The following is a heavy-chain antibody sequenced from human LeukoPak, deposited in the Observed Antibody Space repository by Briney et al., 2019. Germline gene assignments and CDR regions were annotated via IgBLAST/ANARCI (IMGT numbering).Heavy chain of an antibody. CDR1: GGTFSSYA. D-gene: IGHD3-22*01. Sequence: GASVKVSCKASGGTFSSYAISWVRQAPGQGLEWMGGIIPIFGTANYAQKFQGRVTITADESTSTAYMELSSLRSEDTAVYYCASGYYYDSSGYYPPGYWGQGTLVTVSS. CDR2: IIPIFGTA. V-gene: IGHV1-69*13. J-gene: IGHJ4*02. CDR3: ASGYYYDSSGYYPPGY.